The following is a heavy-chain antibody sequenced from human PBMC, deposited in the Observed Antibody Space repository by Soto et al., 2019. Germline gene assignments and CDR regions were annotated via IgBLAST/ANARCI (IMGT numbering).Heavy chain of an antibody. V-gene: IGHV3-33*01. CDR3: AREKGSGSRSFDY. D-gene: IGHD3-10*01. Sequence: GGSLRLSCAASGFTFSSYGMHWVRQAPGKGLEWVAVIWYDGSNKYYADSVKGRFTISRDNSKNTLYLQMNSLRAEDTAVYYCAREKGSGSRSFDYWGQGTLVTVSS. CDR2: IWYDGSNK. CDR1: GFTFSSYG. J-gene: IGHJ4*02.